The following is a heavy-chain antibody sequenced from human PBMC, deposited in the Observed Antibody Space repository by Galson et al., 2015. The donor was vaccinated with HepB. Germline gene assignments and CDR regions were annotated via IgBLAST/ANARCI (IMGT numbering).Heavy chain of an antibody. V-gene: IGHV1-8*01. CDR3: ARGLGDFWSGNYYYYMDV. D-gene: IGHD3-3*01. CDR1: GYTFTSYD. Sequence: SVKVSCKASGYTFTSYDINWVRQATGQGLEWMGWMNPNSGNTGYAQKFQGRVTMTRNTSISTAYMELSSLRSEDTAVYYCARGLGDFWSGNYYYYMDVWGKGTTVTVSS. CDR2: MNPNSGNT. J-gene: IGHJ6*03.